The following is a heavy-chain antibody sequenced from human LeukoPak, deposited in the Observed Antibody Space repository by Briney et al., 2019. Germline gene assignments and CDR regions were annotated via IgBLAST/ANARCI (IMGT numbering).Heavy chain of an antibody. V-gene: IGHV1-18*01. CDR2: ISAYNGNT. CDR1: GYTFTSYG. J-gene: IGHJ4*02. Sequence: GASVKVSCKASGYTFTSYGISWVRQAPGQGLEWMGWISAYNGNTNYAQKLQGRVTMTTDTSTSTAYMELRSLRSDDTAVYYCARDRLLWFGEFPYYFDYWGQGTLVTVSS. CDR3: ARDRLLWFGEFPYYFDY. D-gene: IGHD3-10*01.